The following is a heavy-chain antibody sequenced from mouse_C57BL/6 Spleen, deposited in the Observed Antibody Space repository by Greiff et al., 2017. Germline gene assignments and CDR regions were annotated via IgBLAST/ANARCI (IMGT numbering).Heavy chain of an antibody. CDR3: ARSDYYDGAMDY. D-gene: IGHD1-1*01. V-gene: IGHV5-16*01. J-gene: IGHJ4*01. Sequence: EVKVVESEGGLVQPGSSMKLSCTASGFTFSDYYMAWVRQVPEKGLEWVANINYDGSSTYYLDSLKSRFIISRDNAKNILYLQMSSLKSEDTATXYCARSDYYDGAMDYWGQGTSVTVSS. CDR2: INYDGSST. CDR1: GFTFSDYY.